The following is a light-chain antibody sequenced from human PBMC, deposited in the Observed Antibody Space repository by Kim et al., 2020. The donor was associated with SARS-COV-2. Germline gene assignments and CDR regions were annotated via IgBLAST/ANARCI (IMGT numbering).Light chain of an antibody. V-gene: IGKV3-20*01. CDR3: QQYGKSPRN. Sequence: LSPGERANLSCRASQSVTSTYLAWYQHKPGQAPRLLIYAASIRATGIPDRFSGSGSGTDFTLTISRLEPEDFALYYCQQYGKSPRNFGQGTKLEI. CDR2: AAS. J-gene: IGKJ2*01. CDR1: QSVTSTY.